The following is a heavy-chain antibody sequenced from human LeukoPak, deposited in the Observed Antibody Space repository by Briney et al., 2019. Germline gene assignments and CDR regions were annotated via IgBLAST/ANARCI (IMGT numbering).Heavy chain of an antibody. D-gene: IGHD7-27*01. J-gene: IGHJ4*02. Sequence: PGGSLRLSCAASGFTVSSNYMSWVRQAPGKGLEWVSVIYSGGSTYYADSVKGQFTISRDNSKNTLYLQMNSLRAEDTAVYYCARRPPTNWALDYWGQGTLVTVSS. CDR3: ARRPPTNWALDY. CDR2: IYSGGST. CDR1: GFTVSSNY. V-gene: IGHV3-53*01.